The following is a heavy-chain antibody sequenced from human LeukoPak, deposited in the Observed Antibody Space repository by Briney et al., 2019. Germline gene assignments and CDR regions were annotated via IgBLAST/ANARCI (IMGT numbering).Heavy chain of an antibody. CDR2: INDRGNT. D-gene: IGHD2-15*01. Sequence: SETLSLTCAVYGGSVSGYYWSRIRQTPGRGLEWIGEINDRGNTNNNPSLKSRVTMSVDTSKNQFSLNLNSVTAADTAVYYCAREGSALLWRAFDIWGQGTLVTVSS. CDR1: GGSVSGYY. CDR3: AREGSALLWRAFDI. J-gene: IGHJ3*02. V-gene: IGHV4-34*01.